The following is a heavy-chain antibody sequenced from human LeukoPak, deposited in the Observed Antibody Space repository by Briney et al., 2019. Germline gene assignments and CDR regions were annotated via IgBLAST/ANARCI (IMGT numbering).Heavy chain of an antibody. V-gene: IGHV3-9*01. D-gene: IGHD5-18*01. J-gene: IGHJ4*02. CDR3: AKDGYSYGPKNFDY. CDR1: GFTFDDYA. Sequence: PGGSLRLSCAASGFTFDDYAMHWVRQAPGKGLEWVSGISWNSGSIGYADSLRGRFTISRDNAKNSLYPQMNSLRAEDTALYYCAKDGYSYGPKNFDYWGQGTLVTVSS. CDR2: ISWNSGSI.